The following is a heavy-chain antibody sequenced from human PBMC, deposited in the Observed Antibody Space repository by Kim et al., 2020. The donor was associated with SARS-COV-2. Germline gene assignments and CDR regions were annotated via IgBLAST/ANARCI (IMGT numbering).Heavy chain of an antibody. CDR3: ARLGLMRLVLS. CDR2: IYYSGST. V-gene: IGHV4-59*08. J-gene: IGHJ5*02. D-gene: IGHD6-19*01. Sequence: SETLSLTCTVSGCSISSYYWSWIRQPPGKGLEWIWDIYYSGSTNYNPSLKRRGTISVDTSKNQSSLKQSYVTAADTAVYYCARLGLMRLVLSWGQGTLVTVSS. CDR1: GCSISSYY.